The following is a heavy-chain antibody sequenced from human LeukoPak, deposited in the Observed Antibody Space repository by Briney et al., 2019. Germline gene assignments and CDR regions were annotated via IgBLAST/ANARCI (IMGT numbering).Heavy chain of an antibody. J-gene: IGHJ4*02. CDR2: TRNKANSYTT. CDR3: ARGSSGYYY. Sequence: GGSLRLSCAASGFTFSDHYMDWVRQAPGKGLEWVGRTRNKANSYTTEYAASVKGRFTISRDDSKNSLYLQMNSLKTENTAVYYCARGSSGYYYWGQGTLVTVSS. CDR1: GFTFSDHY. V-gene: IGHV3-72*01. D-gene: IGHD3-22*01.